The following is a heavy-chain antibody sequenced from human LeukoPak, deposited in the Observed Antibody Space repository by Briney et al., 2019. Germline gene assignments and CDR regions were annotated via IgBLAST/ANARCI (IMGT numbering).Heavy chain of an antibody. V-gene: IGHV4-39*01. D-gene: IGHD4-11*01. CDR1: GGSISSSSYY. J-gene: IGHJ4*02. Sequence: SETLSLTCTVSGGSISSSSYYWGWIRQPPGKGLEWIGCIYYSGSTYYDPSLKSRVTISVDTSKNQFSLKLSSVTAADTAVYYCASRLNSNYVYFDYWGQGTLVTVSS. CDR3: ASRLNSNYVYFDY. CDR2: IYYSGST.